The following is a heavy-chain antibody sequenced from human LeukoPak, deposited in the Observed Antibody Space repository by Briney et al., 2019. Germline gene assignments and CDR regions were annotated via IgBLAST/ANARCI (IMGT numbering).Heavy chain of an antibody. D-gene: IGHD5-18*01. CDR2: ISGSGANT. J-gene: IGHJ4*02. CDR1: GFTFSSYA. CDR3: ARAGESYGHFDY. Sequence: GGSLRLSCAASGFTFSSYAMSWVRQAPGKGLEWVSTISGSGANTYYADSVKGRFTISRDNAKNSLYLQMNSLRAEDTALYHCARAGESYGHFDYWGQGTLVTVSS. V-gene: IGHV3-23*01.